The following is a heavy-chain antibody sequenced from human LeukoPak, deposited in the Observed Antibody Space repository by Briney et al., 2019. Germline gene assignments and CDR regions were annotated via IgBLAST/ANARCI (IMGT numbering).Heavy chain of an antibody. Sequence: GASVKVSCKASGYTFTSYAMNWVRQAPGQGLEWMGWISAYNGNTNYAQKLQGRVTMTTDTSTSTAYMELRSLRSDDTAVYYCARGSVSGTIAAASDYWGQGTLVTVSS. V-gene: IGHV1-18*01. CDR2: ISAYNGNT. CDR3: ARGSVSGTIAAASDY. CDR1: GYTFTSYA. J-gene: IGHJ4*02. D-gene: IGHD6-13*01.